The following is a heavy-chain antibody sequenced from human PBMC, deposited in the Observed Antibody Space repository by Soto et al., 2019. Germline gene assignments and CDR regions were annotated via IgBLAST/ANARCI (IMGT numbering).Heavy chain of an antibody. CDR1: GGSISSGGYY. D-gene: IGHD6-25*01. CDR2: IYYSGST. CDR3: ARAQLAAGYFDY. V-gene: IGHV4-31*03. J-gene: IGHJ4*02. Sequence: SETLSLTCTVSGGSISSGGYYWSWIRQHPGKGLEWIGYIYYSGSTYFNPSLKRRVTISVDTSKNQFSLKLSSVTAADTAVYYCARAQLAAGYFDYWGQGTLVTVSS.